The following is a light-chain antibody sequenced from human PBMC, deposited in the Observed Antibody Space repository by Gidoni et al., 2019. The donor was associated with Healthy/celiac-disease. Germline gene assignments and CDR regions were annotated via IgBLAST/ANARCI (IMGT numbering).Light chain of an antibody. CDR1: QSVSSN. CDR2: GAS. V-gene: IGKV3-15*01. J-gene: IGKJ5*01. CDR3: QQYKNWPIT. Sequence: EIVMTQSPATLSVSPGERATLSCRASQSVSSNLAWYQQKPGQAPRLLIYGASTRATGIPAGFSGSGSGTEFTLTISSLQSEDFAVYYCQQYKNWPITFGQGTRLEIK.